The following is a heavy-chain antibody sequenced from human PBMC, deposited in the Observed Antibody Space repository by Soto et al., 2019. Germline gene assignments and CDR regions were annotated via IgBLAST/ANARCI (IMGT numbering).Heavy chain of an antibody. J-gene: IGHJ4*02. V-gene: IGHV3-23*01. CDR1: GFTFSSYA. CDR2: ISGSGGST. Sequence: EVQLLESGGGLVQPGGSLRLSCAASGFTFSSYAMSWVRQAPGKGLEWGAAISGSGGSTYYADSVKGRFTSSRDNSKNTLYLQMSRLRAEDTAVYYCAKDWGQQEYYDFWRGFGPRDYWGQGTLVPVSS. D-gene: IGHD3-3*01. CDR3: AKDWGQQEYYDFWRGFGPRDY.